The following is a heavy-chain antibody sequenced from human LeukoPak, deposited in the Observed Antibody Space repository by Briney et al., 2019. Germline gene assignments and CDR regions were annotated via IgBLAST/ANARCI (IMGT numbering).Heavy chain of an antibody. V-gene: IGHV3-53*01. CDR1: GFTFDDYG. D-gene: IGHD2-2*01. CDR3: ARGWYIVPALFDY. CDR2: IYSGGST. Sequence: GGSLRLSCAASGFTFDDYGMSWVRQAPGKGLEWVSVIYSGGSTYYTDSVKGRFTISRDNSKNTLYLQMNSLRAEDTAVYYCARGWYIVPALFDYWGQGTLVTVSS. J-gene: IGHJ4*02.